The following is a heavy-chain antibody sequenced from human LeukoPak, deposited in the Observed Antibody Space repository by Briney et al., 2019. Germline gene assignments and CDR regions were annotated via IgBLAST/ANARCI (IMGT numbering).Heavy chain of an antibody. V-gene: IGHV5-51*01. CDR1: GYSFTSYW. CDR3: ARRLYSSGWRGPFDP. CDR2: IYPGDSDT. D-gene: IGHD6-19*01. J-gene: IGHJ5*02. Sequence: SGESLKISCQGSGYSFTSYWIGWVRQMPGKGLEWMGIIYPGDSDTRYSPSFQGQVTISADKSISTAYLQWSSLKASDTAMYYCARRLYSSGWRGPFDPWGQGTLVTVSS.